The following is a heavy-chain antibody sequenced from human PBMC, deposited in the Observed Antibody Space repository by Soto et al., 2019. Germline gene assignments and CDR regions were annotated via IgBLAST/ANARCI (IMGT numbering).Heavy chain of an antibody. Sequence: GGSLRLSCAASGFTFSSYWMSWVRQAPGKGLEWVANIKQDGSDKYYVDSVKGRFTISRDNAKNSLYLQMNSLRAKDTAVYYCATEKPRDYGDYDGVGYYYYMDVWGKGTTVTVSS. CDR1: GFTFSSYW. V-gene: IGHV3-7*01. CDR3: ATEKPRDYGDYDGVGYYYYMDV. CDR2: IKQDGSDK. J-gene: IGHJ6*03. D-gene: IGHD4-17*01.